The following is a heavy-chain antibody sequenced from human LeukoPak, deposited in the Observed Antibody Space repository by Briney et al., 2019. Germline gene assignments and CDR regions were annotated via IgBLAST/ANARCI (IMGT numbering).Heavy chain of an antibody. J-gene: IGHJ4*02. CDR2: IKQEESEK. D-gene: IGHD6-13*01. CDR1: GFTFSRYW. Sequence: GGSLRLSCAASGFTFSRYWMSWVRQAPGKGLWWVDNIKQEESEKYYVDSVKGRFTIHREIAKHSLYLQMHSLRAEDTAVYYCARPSSGWYYFDYWGQGTLVTVSS. V-gene: IGHV3-7*05. CDR3: ARPSSGWYYFDY.